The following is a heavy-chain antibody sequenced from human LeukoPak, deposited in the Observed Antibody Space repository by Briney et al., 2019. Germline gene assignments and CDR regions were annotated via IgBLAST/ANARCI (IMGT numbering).Heavy chain of an antibody. CDR2: IYYSGST. CDR3: ARLFHPALSGNYPFDY. V-gene: IGHV4-59*01. D-gene: IGHD1-26*01. CDR1: GGSINSYY. J-gene: IGHJ4*02. Sequence: SETLSLTCTVSGGSINSYYWSWIRQPPGKGLEWIAYIYYSGSTSYNPSLKSRVTISVDTSKNQFSLKLNAVTAADTAMYYCARLFHPALSGNYPFDYWGQGTLVTVSS.